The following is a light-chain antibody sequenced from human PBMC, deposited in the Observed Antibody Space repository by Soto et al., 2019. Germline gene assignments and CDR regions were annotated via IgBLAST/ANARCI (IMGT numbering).Light chain of an antibody. CDR1: SSNIGSNY. Sequence: QAVVTQPPSASGTPGQRVTISCSGSSSNIGSNYVYWYQQFPGTAPKVLIYNNNQRPSGVPDRFSGSKSGTSASLVISGLRSEDEADYYCAAWDDSLSGYVFGTGTKLTVL. J-gene: IGLJ1*01. CDR2: NNN. V-gene: IGLV1-47*02. CDR3: AAWDDSLSGYV.